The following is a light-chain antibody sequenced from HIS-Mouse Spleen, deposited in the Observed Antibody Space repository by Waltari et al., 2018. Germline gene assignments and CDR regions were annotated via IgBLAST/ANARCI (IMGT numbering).Light chain of an antibody. CDR2: GKN. CDR1: SLRSYY. CDR3: NSRDSSGNHVV. Sequence: SSELTQDPAVSVALGQTVRITCQGDSLRSYYPSWYQQKPGQAPVIVIYGKNNRPSGIPDRFSGSSSGNTASLTITGAQAEDEADYYCNSRDSSGNHVVFGGGTKLTVL. J-gene: IGLJ2*01. V-gene: IGLV3-19*01.